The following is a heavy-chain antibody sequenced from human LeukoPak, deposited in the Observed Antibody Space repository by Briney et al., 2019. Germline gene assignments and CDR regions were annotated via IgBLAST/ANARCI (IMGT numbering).Heavy chain of an antibody. Sequence: GGSLRLSCAASGFTFSTHWMYWVRQAPGKGLVWVSRINSDGSITSYADSVKGRFTISRDNAKNTLYLQMSSLRAEDSAVYYCARAPGYSSSLRAFDIWGQGTMVTVSS. CDR1: GFTFSTHW. D-gene: IGHD6-13*01. CDR2: INSDGSIT. V-gene: IGHV3-74*01. CDR3: ARAPGYSSSLRAFDI. J-gene: IGHJ3*02.